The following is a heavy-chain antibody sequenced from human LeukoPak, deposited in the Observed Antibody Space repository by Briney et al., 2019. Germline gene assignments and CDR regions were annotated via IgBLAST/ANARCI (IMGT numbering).Heavy chain of an antibody. J-gene: IGHJ6*02. CDR2: IKQDGSEK. V-gene: IGHV3-7*03. CDR1: GFTFSIYW. Sequence: GGSLRLSCAASGFTFSIYWMSWVRLAPGKGLEWVANIKQDGSEKYYVDSVKGRFTISRDNAKNSLYLQMNSLRAEDTAVYYCGGPNPLLERPSAMDVWGQGTTVTVSS. D-gene: IGHD6-25*01. CDR3: GGPNPLLERPSAMDV.